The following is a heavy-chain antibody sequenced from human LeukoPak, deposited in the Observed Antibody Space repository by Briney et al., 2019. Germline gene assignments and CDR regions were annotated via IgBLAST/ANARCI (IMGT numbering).Heavy chain of an antibody. V-gene: IGHV3-74*01. CDR1: GFTFSSYW. CDR2: INSDGSST. Sequence: PGGSLRLSCAASGFTFSSYWMHWVRQAPGKGLVWVSRINSDGSSTSYADYVKGRFTISRDNAKNTLYLQMNSLRAEDTAVYYCARANYYGSGRAAFDIWGQGTMVTVSS. CDR3: ARANYYGSGRAAFDI. D-gene: IGHD3-10*01. J-gene: IGHJ3*02.